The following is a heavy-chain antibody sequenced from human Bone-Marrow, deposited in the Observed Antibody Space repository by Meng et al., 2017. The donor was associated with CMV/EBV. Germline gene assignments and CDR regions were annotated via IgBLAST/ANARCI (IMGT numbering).Heavy chain of an antibody. CDR3: ARGGYDFWSGYLFDY. CDR2: ISGSGGST. J-gene: IGHJ4*02. CDR1: GFTFSSYA. Sequence: GESLKISCAASGFTFSSYAMSWVRQAPGKGLEWVSAISGSGGSTYHADSVKGRFTISRDNSKNTLYLQMNSLRAEDTAVYYCARGGYDFWSGYLFDYWGQGTLVTVSS. V-gene: IGHV3-23*01. D-gene: IGHD3-3*01.